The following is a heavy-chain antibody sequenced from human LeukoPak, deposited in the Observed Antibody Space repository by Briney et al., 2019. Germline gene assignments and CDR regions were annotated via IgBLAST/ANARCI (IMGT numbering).Heavy chain of an antibody. CDR3: ARVAARVGAFDI. J-gene: IGHJ3*02. V-gene: IGHV1-2*02. CDR2: VNPNSGGT. Sequence: ASVKVSCKASGYTFTGYYMHWVRQAPGQGLEWMGWVNPNSGGTNYAQKFQGRVTMTRDTSISTAYMELSRLRSDDTAVYYCARVAARVGAFDIWGQGTMVTVSS. D-gene: IGHD6-25*01. CDR1: GYTFTGYY.